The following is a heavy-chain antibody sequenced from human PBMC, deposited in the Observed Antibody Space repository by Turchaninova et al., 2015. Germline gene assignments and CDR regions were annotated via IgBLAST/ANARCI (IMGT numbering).Heavy chain of an antibody. J-gene: IGHJ4*02. Sequence: QVQLVESGGGVVQPGRSLRLSCAASGFTLSSYGMQWVRQAPGKGLEWVAVISDDGSNKYYADSVKGRFTISRDNSKNTLYLQMNSLRAEDTAVYYCAKVDIVGALGVDYWGQGTLVTVSS. D-gene: IGHD1-26*01. CDR3: AKVDIVGALGVDY. CDR2: ISDDGSNK. V-gene: IGHV3-30*18. CDR1: GFTLSSYG.